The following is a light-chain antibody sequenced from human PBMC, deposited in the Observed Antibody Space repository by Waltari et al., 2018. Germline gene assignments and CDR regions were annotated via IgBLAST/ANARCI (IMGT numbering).Light chain of an antibody. Sequence: EIVLTQSPGTLSLSPGERATLPFRASQRISSSYIAWYQQKPGQAPRLLIHRGSTRATGVPDRFSGSGSGADFTLTISGLEPEDFAVYSCQQYSISPRTFGQGTKVEIK. CDR3: QQYSISPRT. CDR2: RGS. J-gene: IGKJ1*01. CDR1: QRISSSY. V-gene: IGKV3-20*01.